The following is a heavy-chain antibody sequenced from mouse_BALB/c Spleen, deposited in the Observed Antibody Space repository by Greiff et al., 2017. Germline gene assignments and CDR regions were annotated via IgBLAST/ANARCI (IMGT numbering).Heavy chain of an antibody. D-gene: IGHD2-14*01. V-gene: IGHV14-3*02. Sequence: VQLQQSGAELVKPGASVKLSCTASGFNIKDTYMHWVKQRPEQGLEWIGRIDPANGNTKYDPKFQGKATITADTSSNTAYLQLSSLTSEDTAVSYCAKRGGYDDFDYWGQGTTLTVSS. CDR2: IDPANGNT. CDR1: GFNIKDTY. CDR3: AKRGGYDDFDY. J-gene: IGHJ2*01.